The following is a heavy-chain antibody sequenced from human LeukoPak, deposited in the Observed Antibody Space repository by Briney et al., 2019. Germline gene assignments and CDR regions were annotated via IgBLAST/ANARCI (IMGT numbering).Heavy chain of an antibody. V-gene: IGHV1-18*01. Sequence: ASVSVSFTPAVPTFTNHSFSGVRQAPGQGLEWMGWISTYNGETNYAQNIQGRVNMTTDESTSTASMEMRSLRSDDTAVYYCAIDCSSTSCYNVYWGQGTLVTVS. CDR3: AIDCSSTSCYNVY. J-gene: IGHJ4*02. CDR2: ISTYNGET. CDR1: VPTFTNHS. D-gene: IGHD2-2*02.